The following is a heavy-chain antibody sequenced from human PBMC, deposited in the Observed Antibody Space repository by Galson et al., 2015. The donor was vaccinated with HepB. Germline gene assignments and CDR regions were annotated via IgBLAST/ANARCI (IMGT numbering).Heavy chain of an antibody. CDR3: ARSYDSGGYYLYYFNY. J-gene: IGHJ4*02. V-gene: IGHV1-18*01. CDR2: ISAYNGNT. D-gene: IGHD3-22*01. CDR1: GYTFASYG. Sequence: SVKVSCKASGYTFASYGFTWVRQSPGQGLEWMGWISAYNGNTNYAQTLQGRVTMTTDTSTSTAYMELRSLRSDDTAVYYCARSYDSGGYYLYYFNYWGQGPLVTVSS.